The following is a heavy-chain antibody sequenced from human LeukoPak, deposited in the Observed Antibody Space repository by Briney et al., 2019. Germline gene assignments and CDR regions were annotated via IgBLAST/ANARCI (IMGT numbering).Heavy chain of an antibody. CDR1: GGTFSSYA. J-gene: IGHJ6*03. CDR2: ISAYNGNT. CDR3: ARGYLGMAYDSSGYFPLRLLYYYYYYMDV. Sequence: EASVKVSCKASGGTFSSYAISWVRQAPGQGLEWMGWISAYNGNTNYAQKLQGRVTMTTDTSTSTAYMELRSLRSDDTTVYYCARGYLGMAYDSSGYFPLRLLYYYYYYMDVWGKGTTVTISS. V-gene: IGHV1-18*01. D-gene: IGHD3-22*01.